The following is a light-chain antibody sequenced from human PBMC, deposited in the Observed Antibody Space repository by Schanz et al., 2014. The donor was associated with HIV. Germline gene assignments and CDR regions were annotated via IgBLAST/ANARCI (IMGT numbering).Light chain of an antibody. CDR3: QQYKDWAPLT. CDR1: QSIKSNF. J-gene: IGKJ4*01. CDR2: GAS. V-gene: IGKV3-20*01. Sequence: EILLTQSPGTLSLSPGDRATLSCRASQSIKSNFLAWYQQTPGQAPRLLIYGASTRATGIPDRFSGSGSGTDFTLTISRLQSEDFAVYYCQQYKDWAPLTFGGGSKVEIK.